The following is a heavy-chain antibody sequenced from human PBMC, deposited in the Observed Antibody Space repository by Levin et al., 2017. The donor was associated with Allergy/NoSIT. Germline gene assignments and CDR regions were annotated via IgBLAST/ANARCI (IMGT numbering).Heavy chain of an antibody. D-gene: IGHD6-19*01. V-gene: IGHV1-2*02. CDR2: INPNSGGT. CDR1: GYTFTGYY. Sequence: GASVKVSCKASGYTFTGYYMHWVRQAPGQGLEWMGWINPNSGGTNYAQKFQGRVTMTRDTSISTAYMELSRLRSDDTAVYYCARGRGSPEPGIAVAEFYFDYWGQGTLVTVSS. J-gene: IGHJ4*02. CDR3: ARGRGSPEPGIAVAEFYFDY.